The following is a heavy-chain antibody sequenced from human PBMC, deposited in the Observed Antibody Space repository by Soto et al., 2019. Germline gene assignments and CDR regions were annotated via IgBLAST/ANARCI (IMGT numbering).Heavy chain of an antibody. CDR2: IIPIFGTA. Sequence: QVQLVQSGAEVKKPGSSVKVSCKASGGTFSSYSINWVRQAPGQGLEWMGDIIPIFGTANYAQKFQGRVTITADESTSTAYMELSSLRSEETAVYYCARDGGRHSGGIDYWGQGTLVTVSS. CDR3: ARDGGRHSGGIDY. J-gene: IGHJ4*02. V-gene: IGHV1-69*01. D-gene: IGHD1-26*01. CDR1: GGTFSSYS.